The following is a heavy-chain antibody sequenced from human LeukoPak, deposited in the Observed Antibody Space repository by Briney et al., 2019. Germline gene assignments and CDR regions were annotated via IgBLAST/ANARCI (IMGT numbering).Heavy chain of an antibody. CDR3: VRVSQEEDYSDSPVEGAFDL. CDR2: ITGRRAYI. J-gene: IGHJ3*01. V-gene: IGHV3-21*06. CDR1: GFTFATHS. Sequence: SLGSLRLSSAASGFTFATHSMNWVRQSPGKGLEWVSSITGRRAYIHYADAMKGPFTISRDNAKNSLYLQINQLRTQNTAVYKFVRVSQEEDYSDSPVEGAFDLWGQQRMLTVS. D-gene: IGHD3-22*01.